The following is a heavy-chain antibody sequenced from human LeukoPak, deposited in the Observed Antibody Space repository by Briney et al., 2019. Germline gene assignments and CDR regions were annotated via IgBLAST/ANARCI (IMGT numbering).Heavy chain of an antibody. CDR2: ISGSGGRGGST. V-gene: IGHV3-23*01. D-gene: IGHD6-19*01. Sequence: GGSLRLSCAASGFTFSSYAMSWVRQAPGKGLEWVSGISGSGGRGGSTYYADSVKGRFTISRDNSKNTLYLQMNSLRAEDTAVYYCAREQWLIRSRGYFDYWGQGTLVTVSS. CDR1: GFTFSSYA. CDR3: AREQWLIRSRGYFDY. J-gene: IGHJ4*02.